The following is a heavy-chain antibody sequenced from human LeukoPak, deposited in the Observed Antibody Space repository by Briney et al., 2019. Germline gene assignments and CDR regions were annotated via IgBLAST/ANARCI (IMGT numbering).Heavy chain of an antibody. V-gene: IGHV3-66*01. Sequence: PRGSLRLSCAASGFTVSSNYMSWVRQAPGKGLEWVSVIYSGGGTYYADSVKGRFTISRDNSKNTLYLQMNSLRAEDTAVYYCARVIIISVARYFDPWGQGALVTVSS. J-gene: IGHJ5*02. CDR2: IYSGGGT. CDR1: GFTVSSNY. CDR3: ARVIIISVARYFDP. D-gene: IGHD3-16*02.